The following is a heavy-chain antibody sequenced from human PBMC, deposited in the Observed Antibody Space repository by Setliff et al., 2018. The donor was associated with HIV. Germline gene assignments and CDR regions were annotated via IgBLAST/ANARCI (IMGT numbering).Heavy chain of an antibody. D-gene: IGHD3-10*01. CDR1: GFTFDDYA. J-gene: IGHJ3*02. V-gene: IGHV3-9*03. Sequence: PGGSLRLSCAASGFTFDDYAMHWVRQAPGKGLEWVSSISWNSGTIDYADSVKGRFTISRDNAKNSLYLQMNSLRTEYMALYYCARDFSGLLHDQIDAFNIWGQGTMVTVSS. CDR3: ARDFSGLLHDQIDAFNI. CDR2: ISWNSGTI.